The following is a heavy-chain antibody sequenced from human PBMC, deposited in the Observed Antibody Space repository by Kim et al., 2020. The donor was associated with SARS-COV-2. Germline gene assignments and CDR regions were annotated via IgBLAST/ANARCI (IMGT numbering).Heavy chain of an antibody. Sequence: GGSLRLSCAASGFTFSSYAMNWVRQAPGKGLEWVSGISANGDTTDYADSVKGRFTISRDNSKNMLYLQMSRLRAEDTALYYCAKRAVAGTGRAFDVWGQGTMVTVSS. J-gene: IGHJ3*01. CDR3: AKRAVAGTGRAFDV. D-gene: IGHD6-19*01. CDR2: ISANGDTT. V-gene: IGHV3-23*01. CDR1: GFTFSSYA.